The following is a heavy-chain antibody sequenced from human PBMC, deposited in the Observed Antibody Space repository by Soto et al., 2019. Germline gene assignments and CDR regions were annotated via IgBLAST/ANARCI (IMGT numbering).Heavy chain of an antibody. D-gene: IGHD3-22*01. CDR2: ISPDGKNT. CDR3: VKGASSGYYRIDY. CDR1: GFTFSSYW. V-gene: IGHV3-74*01. Sequence: GGYLRLSCAASGFTFSSYWMHWVRQVPGKGLVWVSRISPDGKNTNYADSVKGRFTISRDNAKNTVFLQMNSLRVEDMAVYYCVKGASSGYYRIDYWGQGALVTVSS. J-gene: IGHJ4*02.